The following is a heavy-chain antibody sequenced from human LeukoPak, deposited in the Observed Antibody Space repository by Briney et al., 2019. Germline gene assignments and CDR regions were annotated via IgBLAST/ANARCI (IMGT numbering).Heavy chain of an antibody. CDR1: GGSFSGYY. J-gene: IGHJ4*02. CDR3: TRGDRSSQTSLFDY. V-gene: IGHV4-34*01. Sequence: SETLSLTCAVYGGSFSGYYWSWIRQPPGKGLEWIGEINHSGSTNYNPSLKSRVTISVDTSKNQFSLKLSSVTAADTAVYYCTRGDRSSQTSLFDYWGQGTLVTVSS. CDR2: INHSGST. D-gene: IGHD6-13*01.